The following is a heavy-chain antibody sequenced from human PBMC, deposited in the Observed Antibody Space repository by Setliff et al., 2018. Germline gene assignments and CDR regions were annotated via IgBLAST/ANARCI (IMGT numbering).Heavy chain of an antibody. V-gene: IGHV3-30-3*01. J-gene: IGHJ4*02. Sequence: GGSLRLSCAASGFTFSSYAMHWVRQAPGKGLEWVAVISYDGSNKYYADSVKGRFTISRDNSKNTLYLQMNSLRAEDTAVYYCARVGWELIRYFDYWGQGTLVTVSS. CDR2: ISYDGSNK. CDR3: ARVGWELIRYFDY. D-gene: IGHD3-16*01. CDR1: GFTFSSYA.